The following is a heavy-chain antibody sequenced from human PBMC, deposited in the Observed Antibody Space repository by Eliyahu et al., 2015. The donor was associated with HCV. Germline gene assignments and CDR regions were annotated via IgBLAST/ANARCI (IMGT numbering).Heavy chain of an antibody. J-gene: IGHJ4*02. CDR3: ARDRTDSSGYSDY. Sequence: QVQLQESGPGLVKPSETLSLTCTVSGASVXSTXYXWXWMRQPPGKGLEWIGYIFYSGSTDYYYSGSTDYNPSLKSRVTMSLDTSKNQFSLKLTSVTAADTAVYYCARDRTDSSGYSDYWGQGTLVTVSS. CDR2: IFYSGSTDYYYSGST. CDR1: GASVXSTXYX. V-gene: IGHV4-61*01. D-gene: IGHD3-22*01.